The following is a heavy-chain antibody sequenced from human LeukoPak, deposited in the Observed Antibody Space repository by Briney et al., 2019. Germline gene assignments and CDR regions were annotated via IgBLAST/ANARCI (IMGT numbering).Heavy chain of an antibody. V-gene: IGHV1-46*01. CDR2: ISPSGGST. Sequence: ASVTVSCKASGYTFTSYYMHWVRQAPGQGLEWMGIISPSGGSTSYAQKFQGRVTMTRDTSTSTVYMELSSLGSEDTAVYYCAREVAVGRRGRGYWGQGTLVTVSS. CDR1: GYTFTSYY. D-gene: IGHD6-19*01. CDR3: AREVAVGRRGRGY. J-gene: IGHJ4*02.